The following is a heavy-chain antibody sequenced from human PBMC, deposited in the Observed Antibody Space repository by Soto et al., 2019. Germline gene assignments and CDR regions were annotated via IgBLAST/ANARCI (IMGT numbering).Heavy chain of an antibody. D-gene: IGHD2-15*01. CDR2: FSLSGTT. CDR3: PRGMTSHAAPARYYFDS. V-gene: IGHV4-4*07. Sequence: SETLSLTCTVSGASITGTSYWSWIRQPAGKGLEWIGRFSLSGTTNYNPSLRSRVTMSADVSKNQFSLRLTSVTAADTALYYCPRGMTSHAAPARYYFDSCRQGTLVSASS. J-gene: IGHJ4*02. CDR1: GASITGTSY.